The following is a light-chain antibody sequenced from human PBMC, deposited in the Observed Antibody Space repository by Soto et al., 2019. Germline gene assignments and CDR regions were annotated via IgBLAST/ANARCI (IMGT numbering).Light chain of an antibody. Sequence: EIVMTQSPATLSLSPGERATLSCRASQSVSSDLAWYQQKPGQAPRLLMYGASTRAAGIPARFRGGGSGADFTLTITSLQSEDFAIYYCQQYNAWPITFGQGTRLEIK. CDR2: GAS. V-gene: IGKV3-15*01. CDR3: QQYNAWPIT. J-gene: IGKJ5*01. CDR1: QSVSSD.